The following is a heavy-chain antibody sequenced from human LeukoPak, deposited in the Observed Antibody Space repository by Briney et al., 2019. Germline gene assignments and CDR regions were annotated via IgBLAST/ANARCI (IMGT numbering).Heavy chain of an antibody. CDR3: ARAENSGSGGLDP. CDR1: GFTFNIYS. J-gene: IGHJ5*02. Sequence: GGSLRLSCAASGFTFNIYSMNWVRQAPGKGLEWVSRITSSSHYIYYADSVKGRFTISRGNAKNSLYLDMSSLRADDTAVYYCARAENSGSGGLDPWGQGTLVTVSS. V-gene: IGHV3-21*01. D-gene: IGHD2-15*01. CDR2: ITSSSHYI.